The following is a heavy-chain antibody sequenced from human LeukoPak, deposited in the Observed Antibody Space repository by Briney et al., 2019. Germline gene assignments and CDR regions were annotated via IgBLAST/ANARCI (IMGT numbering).Heavy chain of an antibody. D-gene: IGHD3-22*01. J-gene: IGHJ4*02. CDR2: INPNSGGT. CDR3: ARDYKGYYDSSGYLPTY. V-gene: IGHV1-2*02. CDR1: GYTFTGYY. Sequence: EASVKVSCKASGYTFTGYYMHWVRQAPGQGLEWMGWINPNSGGTNYAQKFQGRVTMTRDTSISTAYMELSRLRSDDTAVYYCARDYKGYYDSSGYLPTYWGQGTLVTVSS.